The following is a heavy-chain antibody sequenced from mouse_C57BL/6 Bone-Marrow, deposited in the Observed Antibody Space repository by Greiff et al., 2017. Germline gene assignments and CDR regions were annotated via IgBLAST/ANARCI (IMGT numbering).Heavy chain of an antibody. V-gene: IGHV1-59*01. Sequence: VQLQQPGAELVRPGTSVKLSCKASGYTFTSYWMHWVKQRPGQGLEWIGVIDPSDSYTNYNQKFKGKATLTVDTSSSTAYMQLSSLTSEDSAVYDCARWITTVVATGVDYWGQGTTLTVSS. CDR2: IDPSDSYT. D-gene: IGHD1-1*01. CDR3: ARWITTVVATGVDY. CDR1: GYTFTSYW. J-gene: IGHJ2*01.